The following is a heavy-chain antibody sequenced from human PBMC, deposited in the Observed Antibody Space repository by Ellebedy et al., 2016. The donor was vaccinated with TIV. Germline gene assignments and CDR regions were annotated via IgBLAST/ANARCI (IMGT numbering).Heavy chain of an antibody. J-gene: IGHJ4*02. D-gene: IGHD3-22*01. CDR2: ISHTGSRT. V-gene: IGHV3-23*01. Sequence: PGGSLRLSCSASGFTFSSYAMSWVRQAPGKGLDWVSTISHTGSRTYYADSVEGRFTISRDTSKKTLYLQMNSLRAEDTAIYYCAKGRGGGSDSSAPRYYFDYWGLGTLVTVSS. CDR1: GFTFSSYA. CDR3: AKGRGGGSDSSAPRYYFDY.